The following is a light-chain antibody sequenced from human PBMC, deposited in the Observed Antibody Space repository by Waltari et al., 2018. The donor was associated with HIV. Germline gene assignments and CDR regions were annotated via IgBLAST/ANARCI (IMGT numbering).Light chain of an antibody. CDR2: DVT. V-gene: IGLV2-14*03. J-gene: IGLJ1*01. Sequence: QSALPQPASVSGSPVQPIPISCSGTPDNIGGYPYVTWYQQRPGKAPRLMIYDVTERPSGISNRFSGSKSGNTASLTISGLQAEDEADYYCCSFAGGSSYVFGTGTKVSVL. CDR3: CSFAGGSSYV. CDR1: PDNIGGYPY.